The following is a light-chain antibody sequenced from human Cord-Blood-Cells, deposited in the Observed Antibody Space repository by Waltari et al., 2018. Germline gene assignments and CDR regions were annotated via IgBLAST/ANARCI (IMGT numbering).Light chain of an antibody. CDR3: QQYNSYST. J-gene: IGKJ1*01. CDR2: DAS. V-gene: IGKV1-5*01. Sequence: DIQMTQSPSTLSASVGDRVPITCRASQSISSWLAWYHQKPGKAPKLLIYDASSLESGVPSRFSGSGSGTEFTLTISSLQPDDFATYYCQQYNSYSTFGQGTKVEIK. CDR1: QSISSW.